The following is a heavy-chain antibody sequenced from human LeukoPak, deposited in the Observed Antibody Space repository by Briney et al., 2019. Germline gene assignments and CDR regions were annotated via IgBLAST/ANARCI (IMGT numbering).Heavy chain of an antibody. V-gene: IGHV3-23*01. CDR3: ARSYSDDWYYFGL. Sequence: PGGPLRLSCAASGFSFSGFAMSWVRQAPGRGLEWVSAINGGGDYKNYADSVKGRFTVSRDNSKNTVSLQMNTLRAEDTAMYYCARSYSDDWYYFGLWGQGTLVTVSS. CDR2: INGGGDYK. CDR1: GFSFSGFA. J-gene: IGHJ4*02. D-gene: IGHD3-9*01.